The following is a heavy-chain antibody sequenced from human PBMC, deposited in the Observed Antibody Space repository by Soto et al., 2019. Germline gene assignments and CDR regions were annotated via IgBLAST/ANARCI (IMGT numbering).Heavy chain of an antibody. D-gene: IGHD2-15*01. CDR2: IKSKADDGKT. V-gene: IGHV3-15*01. Sequence: RGSLRLSCTASGFTLGNAWMSWVRQAPGRGREWVGRIKSKADDGKTDYAAPVKGRFTISRDDSKNTLYMQMSSLKTEDTAVYYCTTGTDCSGGSCYSDYYYYGMDVWGQGTTVTVSS. J-gene: IGHJ6*02. CDR1: GFTLGNAW. CDR3: TTGTDCSGGSCYSDYYYYGMDV.